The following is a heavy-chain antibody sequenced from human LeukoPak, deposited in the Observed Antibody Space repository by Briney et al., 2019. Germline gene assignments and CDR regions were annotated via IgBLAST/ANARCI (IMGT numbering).Heavy chain of an antibody. Sequence: PSETLSLTCAVSGGSISSGDYSWSWIRQPPGKGLEWIGYIYHSGRTFYNPSLKSRVTISVDTSKNQISLEVTSVTAADTAVYYCARNYYDFWSGYYSLDYWGQGTLVTVSS. CDR3: ARNYYDFWSGYYSLDY. J-gene: IGHJ4*02. CDR1: GGSISSGDYS. V-gene: IGHV4-30-2*02. D-gene: IGHD3-3*01. CDR2: IYHSGRT.